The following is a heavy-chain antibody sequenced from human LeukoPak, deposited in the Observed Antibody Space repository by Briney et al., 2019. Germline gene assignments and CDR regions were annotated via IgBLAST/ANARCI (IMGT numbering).Heavy chain of an antibody. CDR2: IFYTGSS. CDR1: GGSPSGYY. V-gene: IGHV4-59*08. J-gene: IGHJ4*02. Sequence: SETLSLTCIVSGGSPSGYYWSWIRQPPGKGLEWIGYIFYTGSSKYNPSLKSRVTMSVDTSKNQFSLNLSSVTAADTAVYYCVRQPYSSGAYYFDYWGQGTLVTVSS. CDR3: VRQPYSSGAYYFDY. D-gene: IGHD3-22*01.